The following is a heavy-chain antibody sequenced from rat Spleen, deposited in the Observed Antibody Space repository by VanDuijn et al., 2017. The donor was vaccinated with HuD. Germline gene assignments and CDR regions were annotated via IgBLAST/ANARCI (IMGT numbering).Heavy chain of an antibody. CDR3: TRHDPPFAY. CDR1: GFTFSDYY. V-gene: IGHV5-22*01. Sequence: EVQLVESGGGLVQPGRSLKLSCAASGFTFSDYYMAWVRQAPKKGLEWVTSISYEGSGTYYGDSVKGRFTISRDNAKSTLYLQMNSLRSEDTATYYCTRHDPPFAYWGQGTLVTVSS. CDR2: ISYEGSGT. J-gene: IGHJ3*01. D-gene: IGHD1-4*01.